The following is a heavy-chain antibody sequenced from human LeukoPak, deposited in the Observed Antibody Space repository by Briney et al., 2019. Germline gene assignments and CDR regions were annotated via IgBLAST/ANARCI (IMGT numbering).Heavy chain of an antibody. CDR3: ARLVEGIAVAGTTHYFDD. V-gene: IGHV4-59*08. CDR2: VYYSGST. J-gene: IGHJ4*02. Sequence: PSETLSLTCTVSGGSISLYYWSWIRQPPGKGLEWIGYVYYSGSTNYNPSLKSRVTISVDTSKNQFSLKLNSVTAADTAVYYCARLVEGIAVAGTTHYFDDWGQGTLVTVSS. CDR1: GGSISLYY. D-gene: IGHD6-19*01.